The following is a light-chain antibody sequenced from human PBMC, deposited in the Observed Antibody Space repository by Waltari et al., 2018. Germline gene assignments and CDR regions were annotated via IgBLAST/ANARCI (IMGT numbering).Light chain of an antibody. CDR2: DVS. J-gene: IGLJ3*02. Sequence: QSALTQPAPVSGSPGQSVPIPCTGASSVIGGYDIVSWYQQHPGNAPKLIICDVSKRPSGVSDRFSGSKSGDTASLTISGLQFKDEADYYCCSYAGNYIWVFGGGTRLTVL. CDR1: SSVIGGYDI. CDR3: CSYAGNYIWV. V-gene: IGLV2-23*02.